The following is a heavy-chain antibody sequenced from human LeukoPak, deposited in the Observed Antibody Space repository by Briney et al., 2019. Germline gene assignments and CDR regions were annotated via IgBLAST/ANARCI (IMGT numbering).Heavy chain of an antibody. CDR3: ARRYSGGFYLDY. J-gene: IGHJ4*02. CDR1: GGSIRSSYYY. Sequence: SETLSLTCTVSGGSIRSSYYYWGWIRQPPGKGLEWIGSIYDSGSTYYNPSLKSRVTISVDTSKNQFSLKLNSVTAADTAVYYCARRYSGGFYLDYWGQGTQVTVSS. V-gene: IGHV4-39*01. D-gene: IGHD2-21*01. CDR2: IYDSGST.